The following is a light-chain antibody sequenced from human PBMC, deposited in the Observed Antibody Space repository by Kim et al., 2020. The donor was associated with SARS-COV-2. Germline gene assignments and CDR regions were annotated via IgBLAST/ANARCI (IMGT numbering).Light chain of an antibody. Sequence: SSELTQDPAVSVALGQTVRITCQGDSLRSYYATWYQQKPGQAPIVVIYGKNNRPLGIPDRFSGSSSGNTASLTITGTQAGDEADYYCNSRDSNDNVVFCG. V-gene: IGLV3-19*01. CDR3: NSRDSNDNVV. CDR2: GKN. J-gene: IGLJ2*01. CDR1: SLRSYY.